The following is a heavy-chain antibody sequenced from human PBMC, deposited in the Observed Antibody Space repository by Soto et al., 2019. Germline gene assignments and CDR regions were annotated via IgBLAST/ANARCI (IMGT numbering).Heavy chain of an antibody. CDR3: MRSHGAY. CDR1: GGSVSSGPYR. J-gene: IGHJ4*02. CDR2: ISYSGTA. Sequence: QVQLQESGPGLVKTSETLSLTCTVSGGSVSSGPYRWNWVRQPPGKGLEWIGHISYSGTANYNPSLRGRVTMATDTSMNQFSLRLTSVTAADTAVYYCMRSHGAYWGQGALVTVSP. V-gene: IGHV4-61*01. D-gene: IGHD2-8*01.